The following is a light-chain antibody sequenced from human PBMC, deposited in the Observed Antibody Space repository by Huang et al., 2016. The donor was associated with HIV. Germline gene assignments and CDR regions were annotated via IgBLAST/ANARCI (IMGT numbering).Light chain of an antibody. CDR1: QNVGSN. V-gene: IGKV3-15*01. CDR2: AGS. CDR3: QQYNTWPPWA. J-gene: IGKJ1*01. Sequence: EVLMTQSPDILSVSPGDRATFSCRASQNVGSNLAWYQQRPGQAPRLLIYAGSTRATGVPARVSGGGSVTEITITISRLQAEDFATYYCQQYNTWPPWAFGQGTTVEI.